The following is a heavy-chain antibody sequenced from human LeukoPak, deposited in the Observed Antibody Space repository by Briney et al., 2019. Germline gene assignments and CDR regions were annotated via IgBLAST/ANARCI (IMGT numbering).Heavy chain of an antibody. D-gene: IGHD2-8*01. J-gene: IGHJ4*02. CDR2: ISSSSSYI. V-gene: IGHV3-48*03. CDR1: GFTFSSYE. CDR3: AKVRRQPLTNTMFDY. Sequence: GGSLRLSCAASGFTFSSYEMNWVRQAPGKGLEWVSYISSSSSYIYYADSVKGRFTISRDNSKNTLYLQMNSLRAEDTAVYYCAKVRRQPLTNTMFDYWGQGTLVTVSS.